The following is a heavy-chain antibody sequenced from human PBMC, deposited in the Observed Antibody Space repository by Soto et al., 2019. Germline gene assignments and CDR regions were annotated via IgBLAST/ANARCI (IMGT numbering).Heavy chain of an antibody. V-gene: IGHV4-34*01. Sequence: ASETLSLTCGFDDVPFDNYYWTWTRLPPGKGLEWIGEIHPSGSTNYNPSLRSRVTISVGKSKNQFSLKLSSVTAADTAVYYCARVSGSYYYGMDVWGQGITVTVS. D-gene: IGHD1-26*01. J-gene: IGHJ6*02. CDR1: DVPFDNYY. CDR2: IHPSGST. CDR3: ARVSGSYYYGMDV.